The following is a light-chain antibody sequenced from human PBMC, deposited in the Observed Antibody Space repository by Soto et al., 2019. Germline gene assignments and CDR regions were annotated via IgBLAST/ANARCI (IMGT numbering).Light chain of an antibody. CDR3: SSYTSSSTAV. CDR1: SRDVGGYNY. CDR2: DVS. Sequence: QSALTQPASVSGSPGQSITISCTGTSRDVGGYNYVSWYQQHPGKAPKLMIYDVSNRPSGVSNRFSGSKCGNTASLTISGLQAEDEAEYYCSSYTSSSTAVFGGGNQLTV. J-gene: IGLJ7*01. V-gene: IGLV2-14*01.